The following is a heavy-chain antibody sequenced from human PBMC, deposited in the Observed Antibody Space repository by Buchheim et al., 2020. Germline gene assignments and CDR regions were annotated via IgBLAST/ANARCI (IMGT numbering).Heavy chain of an antibody. V-gene: IGHV4-30-2*01. CDR1: GGSISGGFA. J-gene: IGHJ4*02. D-gene: IGHD2-15*01. Sequence: QLRLQASGSGLVKPSQNLSLICGASGGSISGGFAWSWARQPPGKGLEWIGFIYYGGSTYYNPSLKSRVTIEVDKSKNQFSLKLTSVTAADTAIYYCGRSGSVDSIDYWGQGTL. CDR3: GRSGSVDSIDY. CDR2: IYYGGST.